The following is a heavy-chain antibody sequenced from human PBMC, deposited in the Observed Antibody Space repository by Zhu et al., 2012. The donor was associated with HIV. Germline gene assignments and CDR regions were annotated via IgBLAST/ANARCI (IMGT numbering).Heavy chain of an antibody. CDR1: GFAFSSHA. CDR3: VEKIGPTTGKDAEDSYFYYMDS. V-gene: IGHV3-23*01. CDR2: VTGSGAKT. J-gene: IGHJ6*03. Sequence: EVQLLESGGGLVQPGGSLRLSCVTSGFAFSSHAMTWVRQAPGEGLEWVAVVTGSGAKTNYVDSVKGRFTISRDNSKNTVYLQMNSLRTEDTAVYYCVEKIGPTTGKDAEDSYFYYMDSGAKGHGHRLL. D-gene: IGHD1-1*01.